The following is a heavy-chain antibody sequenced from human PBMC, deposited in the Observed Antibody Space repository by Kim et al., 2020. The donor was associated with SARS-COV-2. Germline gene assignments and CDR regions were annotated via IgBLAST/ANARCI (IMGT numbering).Heavy chain of an antibody. D-gene: IGHD2-21*02. CDR1: GFTFSSYA. V-gene: IGHV3-23*03. CDR2: IYGGGSST. CDR3: AKDLPTYCGGDCYPDI. J-gene: IGHJ3*02. Sequence: GGSLRLSCAASGFTFSSYAMSWVRQAPGKGLEWVSVIYGGGSSTYYADSVKGRFTISRDNSKNTLYLQMNSLRAEDTAVYYCAKDLPTYCGGDCYPDIWGQGTMVTVSS.